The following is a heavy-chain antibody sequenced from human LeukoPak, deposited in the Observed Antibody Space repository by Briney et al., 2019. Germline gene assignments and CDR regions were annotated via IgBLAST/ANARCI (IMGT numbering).Heavy chain of an antibody. CDR1: GYTFNKYG. D-gene: IGHD6-19*01. V-gene: IGHV1-18*04. J-gene: IGHJ4*02. Sequence: ASVKVSCKASGYTFNKYGFSWVRQAPGQGLEWMGWISAYNGDTKYAQKLQGGVTMTTDTSTSTAYMELRSLTSDDTAVYYCARDPSNTSGWYVYFDYWGQGTLVTVSS. CDR2: ISAYNGDT. CDR3: ARDPSNTSGWYVYFDY.